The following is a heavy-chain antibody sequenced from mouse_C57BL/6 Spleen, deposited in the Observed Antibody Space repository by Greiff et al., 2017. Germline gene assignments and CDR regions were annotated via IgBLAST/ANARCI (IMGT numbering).Heavy chain of an antibody. Sequence: VQLQQSGAELVKPGASVKISCKASGYAFSSYWMNWVKQRPGKGLEWIGQIYPGDGDTNYNGKFKGKATLTADKSSSTAYMQLSSLTSEDSAVYFCARSGCYYAMDYWGQGTSVTVSS. V-gene: IGHV1-80*01. D-gene: IGHD3-2*02. CDR2: IYPGDGDT. J-gene: IGHJ4*01. CDR1: GYAFSSYW. CDR3: ARSGCYYAMDY.